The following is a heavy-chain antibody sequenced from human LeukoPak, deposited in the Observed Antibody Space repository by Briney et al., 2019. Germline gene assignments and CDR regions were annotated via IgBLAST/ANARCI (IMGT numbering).Heavy chain of an antibody. J-gene: IGHJ4*02. D-gene: IGHD2-2*01. CDR2: MNPVSGNA. CDR3: ARAPMGAAALY. V-gene: IGHV1-8*01. Sequence: GASVKVSCKASGYTFTNFDINWVRQTPGQGLEWMGWMNPVSGNAGSAQKFQGRVSLTRDTSISTAYMELSSLTSDDMAFYYCARAPMGAAALYWGQGTLVTVSS. CDR1: GYTFTNFD.